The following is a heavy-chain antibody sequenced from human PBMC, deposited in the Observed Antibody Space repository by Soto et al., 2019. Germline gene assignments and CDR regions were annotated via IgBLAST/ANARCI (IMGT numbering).Heavy chain of an antibody. V-gene: IGHV1-18*01. D-gene: IGHD5-18*01. CDR2: ISAYNGNR. Sequence: ASVKVSCKASGYTFTSYGISWLRQAPGQGLEWMGWISAYNGNRNYAQKLQGRVTMTTNTSTSTAYMELRSLRSDDTAVYYCARDSAMVRSIDYWGQGSLVTVS. CDR1: GYTFTSYG. J-gene: IGHJ4*02. CDR3: ARDSAMVRSIDY.